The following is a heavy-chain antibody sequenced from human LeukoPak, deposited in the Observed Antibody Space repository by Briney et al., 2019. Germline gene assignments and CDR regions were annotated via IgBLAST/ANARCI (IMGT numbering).Heavy chain of an antibody. Sequence: GGSLGLSCAASGFTFSSYSMNWVRQAPGKGLEWVSSISSSSSYIYYADSVKGRFTISRDNAKNSLYLQMNSLRAEDTAVYYCARVGDIVVVPASFDYWGQGTLVTVSS. CDR2: ISSSSSYI. CDR3: ARVGDIVVVPASFDY. J-gene: IGHJ4*02. D-gene: IGHD2-2*01. V-gene: IGHV3-21*01. CDR1: GFTFSSYS.